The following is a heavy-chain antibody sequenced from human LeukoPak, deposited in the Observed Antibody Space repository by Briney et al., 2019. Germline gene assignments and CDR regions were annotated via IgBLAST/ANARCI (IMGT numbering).Heavy chain of an antibody. V-gene: IGHV4-59*01. CDR3: ARDHPGEGFDY. CDR1: GGSISSYY. J-gene: IGHJ4*02. D-gene: IGHD7-27*01. Sequence: SETLSLTCTVSGGSISSYYWSWIRQPPGKGLEWIGYIYYSGSTNYNPSLKSRVTTSVDTSKNQFSLKLSSVTAADTAVYYCARDHPGEGFDYWGQGTLVTVSS. CDR2: IYYSGST.